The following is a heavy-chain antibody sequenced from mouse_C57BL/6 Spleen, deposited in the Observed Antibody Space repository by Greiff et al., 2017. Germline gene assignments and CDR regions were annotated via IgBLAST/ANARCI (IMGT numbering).Heavy chain of an antibody. D-gene: IGHD2-4*01. CDR2: IDPSDSET. CDR3: ARESTYDYEGDFDY. J-gene: IGHJ2*01. V-gene: IGHV1-52*01. Sequence: QVQLQQPGAELVRPGSSVKLSCKASGYTFTSYWMHWVKQRPIQGLEWIGNIDPSDSETHYNQKFKDKATLTVDKSSSTAYMQLSSLTSEDSAVYYCARESTYDYEGDFDYWGQGTTLTVSS. CDR1: GYTFTSYW.